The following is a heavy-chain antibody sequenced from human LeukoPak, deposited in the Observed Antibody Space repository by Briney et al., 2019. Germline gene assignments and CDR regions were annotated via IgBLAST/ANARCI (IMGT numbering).Heavy chain of an antibody. Sequence: PGGSLRLSCAASGLTVSSNYMSWVRQAPGKGLEWVSVIYSGGNTYYADSVKGRFTISRDNSKKMLYLQMNSLSREDTAVYYCVRGVGYTLLSWGQGTLVTVSS. CDR2: IYSGGNT. D-gene: IGHD1-1*01. V-gene: IGHV3-53*05. CDR3: VRGVGYTLLS. CDR1: GLTVSSNY. J-gene: IGHJ5*02.